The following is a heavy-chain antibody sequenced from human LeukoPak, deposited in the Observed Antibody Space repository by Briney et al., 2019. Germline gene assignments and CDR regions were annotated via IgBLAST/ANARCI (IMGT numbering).Heavy chain of an antibody. D-gene: IGHD3-3*01. V-gene: IGHV3-30*05. J-gene: IGHJ4*02. CDR2: ISYDGSNK. CDR1: GFTFSSYG. Sequence: GGSLRLSCAASGFTFSSYGMHWVRQAPGKGLEGVAVISYDGSNKYYADSVKGRFTISRDNSKNTLYLQMNSLRAEDTAVYYCARDQGYYDFWSGYYTPSYWGQGTLVTVSS. CDR3: ARDQGYYDFWSGYYTPSY.